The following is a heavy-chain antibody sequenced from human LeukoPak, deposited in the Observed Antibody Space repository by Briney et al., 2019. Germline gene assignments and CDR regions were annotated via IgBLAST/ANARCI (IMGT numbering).Heavy chain of an antibody. Sequence: GGSLRLSCAASGFTFSSYSMNWVRQAPGKGLEWVSSISSSSSYIYYADSVKGRFTISRDNAKNSLYLQMNSLRAEDTAVYYCARRAAKAYDYYYYYMDIWGKGTTVTVSS. D-gene: IGHD2-2*01. J-gene: IGHJ6*03. CDR1: GFTFSSYS. CDR3: ARRAAKAYDYYYYYMDI. V-gene: IGHV3-21*01. CDR2: ISSSSSYI.